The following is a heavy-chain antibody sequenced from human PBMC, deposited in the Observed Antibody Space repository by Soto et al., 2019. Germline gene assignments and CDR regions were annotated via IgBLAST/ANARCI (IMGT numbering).Heavy chain of an antibody. Sequence: QVQLVQSGAEVKKPGSSVKVSCKASGGTCSSYAISWVRQAPGQGLEWMGGIIPIFGTANYAQKFQGRVTITADKSTSTAYMELSSLRSEDTAVYYCAREPSGSGTAMVTFHYYGMDVWGQGTTVTVSS. CDR2: IIPIFGTA. D-gene: IGHD5-18*01. J-gene: IGHJ6*02. CDR1: GGTCSSYA. CDR3: AREPSGSGTAMVTFHYYGMDV. V-gene: IGHV1-69*06.